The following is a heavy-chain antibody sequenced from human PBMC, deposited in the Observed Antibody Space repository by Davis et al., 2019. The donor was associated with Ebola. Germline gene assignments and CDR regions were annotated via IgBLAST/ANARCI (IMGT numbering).Heavy chain of an antibody. CDR3: ARAAGILEFDYFDY. CDR1: GFTFTNYG. J-gene: IGHJ4*02. D-gene: IGHD3-3*01. CDR2: MWSDGNKE. V-gene: IGHV3-33*02. Sequence: PGGSLRLSCAASGFTFTNYGMHWVRQVPGKGLKWVAVMWSDGNKEDYADSAKGRFAVSRDISKDTQFLQMNSLRVEDTAVYYCARAAGILEFDYFDYWGQGTQVTVSS.